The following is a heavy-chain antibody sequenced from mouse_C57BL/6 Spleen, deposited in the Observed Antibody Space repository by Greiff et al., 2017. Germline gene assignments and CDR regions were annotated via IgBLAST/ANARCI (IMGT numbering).Heavy chain of an antibody. Sequence: QVQLKESGAELVKPGASVKISCKASGYAFSSYWMNWVKQRPGKGLEGIGQIYPGDGDTNYNGKFKGKATLTADKSSSTAYMQLSSLTSEDSAVYFCARWDYGSSYAMDYWGQGTSVTVSS. CDR3: ARWDYGSSYAMDY. J-gene: IGHJ4*01. D-gene: IGHD1-1*01. V-gene: IGHV1-80*01. CDR2: IYPGDGDT. CDR1: GYAFSSYW.